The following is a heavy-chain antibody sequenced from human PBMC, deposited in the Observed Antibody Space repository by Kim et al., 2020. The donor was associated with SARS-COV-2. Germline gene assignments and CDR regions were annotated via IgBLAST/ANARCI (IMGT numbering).Heavy chain of an antibody. J-gene: IGHJ5*02. V-gene: IGHV3-30*01. D-gene: IGHD2-15*01. Sequence: VKGRFTISRDNSKNTLYLQMNSLRAEDTAVYYCAREYCSGGSCYSGFFDPWGQGTLVTVSS. CDR3: AREYCSGGSCYSGFFDP.